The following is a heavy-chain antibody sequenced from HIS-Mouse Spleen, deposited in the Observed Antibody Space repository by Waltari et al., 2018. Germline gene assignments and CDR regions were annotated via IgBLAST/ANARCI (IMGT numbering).Heavy chain of an antibody. CDR3: ARDRYWYFDL. Sequence: EVQLVESVGGLAQQGGSVTLLCPPRGSTFIISWITWVRQAPGKGLEWVANIKQDGSEKYYVDSVKGRFTISRDNAKNSLYLQMNSLRAEDTAVYYCARDRYWYFDLWGRGTLVTVSS. CDR1: GSTFIISW. CDR2: IKQDGSEK. J-gene: IGHJ2*01. V-gene: IGHV3-7*01.